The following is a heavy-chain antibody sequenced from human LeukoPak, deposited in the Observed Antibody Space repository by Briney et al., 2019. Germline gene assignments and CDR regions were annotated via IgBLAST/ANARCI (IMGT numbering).Heavy chain of an antibody. CDR1: GFTFSSYA. V-gene: IGHV3-23*01. D-gene: IGHD3-3*01. CDR2: ISGSGSST. Sequence: GGSLRLSCAASGFTFSSYAMSWVRQAPGKGLEWVSAISGSGSSTYYANSVKGRFTISRDNSKNTLYLQMGSLRAEDMAVYYCAKVPYYDFWSGHFPYFDYWGQGTLVTVSS. CDR3: AKVPYYDFWSGHFPYFDY. J-gene: IGHJ4*02.